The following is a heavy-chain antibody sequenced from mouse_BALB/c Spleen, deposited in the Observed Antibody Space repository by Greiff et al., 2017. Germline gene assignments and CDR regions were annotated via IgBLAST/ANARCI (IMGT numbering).Heavy chain of an antibody. Sequence: VMLVESGPGLVAPSQSLSITCTVSGFSLTSYGVHWVRQPPGKGLEWLGLIWAGGSTNYNSALMSRLSISKDNSKSQVFLKMNSLQTDDTAMYYCARDYYGSSYYFDYWGQGTTLTVSS. CDR1: GFSLTSYG. CDR3: ARDYYGSSYYFDY. CDR2: IWAGGST. D-gene: IGHD1-1*01. J-gene: IGHJ2*01. V-gene: IGHV2-9*02.